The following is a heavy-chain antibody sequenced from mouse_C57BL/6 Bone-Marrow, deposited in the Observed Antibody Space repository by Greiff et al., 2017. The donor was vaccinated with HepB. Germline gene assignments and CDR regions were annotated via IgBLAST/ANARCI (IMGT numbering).Heavy chain of an antibody. V-gene: IGHV2-2*01. Sequence: VNLVESGPGLVQPSQSLSITCTVSGFSLTSYGVHWVRQSPGKGLEWLGVIWSGGSTDYNAAFISRLSISKDNSKSQVFFKMNSLQADDTAIYYCARMMITTPYAMDYWGQGTSVTVSS. CDR3: ARMMITTPYAMDY. CDR1: GFSLTSYG. J-gene: IGHJ4*01. CDR2: IWSGGST. D-gene: IGHD2-4*01.